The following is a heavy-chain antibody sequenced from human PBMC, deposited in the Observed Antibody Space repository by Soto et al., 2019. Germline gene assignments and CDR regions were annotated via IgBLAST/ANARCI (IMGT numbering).Heavy chain of an antibody. V-gene: IGHV4-30-4*01. D-gene: IGHD6-13*01. CDR1: VGPINRPDYY. Sequence: QVQLQESGPGLVKPSQTLSLTCNVSVGPINRPDYYWTWIRQSPGKGLEWIGYLYFNGGTQYNPSLRTPISMSLDTSKKHFSLKMRSVTGADTAVYYCARGISKYSSWYEPHTWFDAWGQGALVTVSS. CDR3: ARGISKYSSWYEPHTWFDA. CDR2: LYFNGGT. J-gene: IGHJ5*02.